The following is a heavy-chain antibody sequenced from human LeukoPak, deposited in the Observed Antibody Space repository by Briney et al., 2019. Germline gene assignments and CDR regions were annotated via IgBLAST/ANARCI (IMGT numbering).Heavy chain of an antibody. CDR2: ISGSGGST. Sequence: PGGSLRLSCAASGFTLRNYAMTWVRQAPGKGLEWVSGISGSGGSTYYADSVKGRFTISRDNSKNTLYLQMNSLRAEDTAVYYCAISSPGREWLDLYYYYYYGMDVWGQGTTVTVSS. CDR3: AISSPGREWLDLYYYYYYGMDV. D-gene: IGHD6-19*01. J-gene: IGHJ6*02. CDR1: GFTLRNYA. V-gene: IGHV3-23*01.